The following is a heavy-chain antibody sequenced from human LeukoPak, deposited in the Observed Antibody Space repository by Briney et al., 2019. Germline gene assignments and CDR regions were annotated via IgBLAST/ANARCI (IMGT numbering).Heavy chain of an antibody. CDR2: IKQDGSEK. J-gene: IGHJ4*02. CDR1: GFTFSTYW. CDR3: ARDGYLGYCRGGSCPDFDY. Sequence: PGGSLRVSCAASGFTFSTYWMSRLRQAPGKGLEWVASIKQDGSEKYYVDSVKGRFTISRDNAKNSLYLQMNSLRAEDTAVYYCARDGYLGYCRGGSCPDFDYWGQGILVTV. V-gene: IGHV3-7*01. D-gene: IGHD2-15*01.